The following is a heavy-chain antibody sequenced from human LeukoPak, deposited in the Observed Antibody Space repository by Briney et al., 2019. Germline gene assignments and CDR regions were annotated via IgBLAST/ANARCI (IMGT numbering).Heavy chain of an antibody. CDR3: ARALFDYGDYWFDP. J-gene: IGHJ5*02. CDR1: GGSISSGGYS. CDR2: IYHSGST. D-gene: IGHD4-17*01. V-gene: IGHV4-30-2*01. Sequence: PSQTLSLTCAVSGGSISSGGYSWSWIRQPPGKGLEWIGYIYHSGSTYYNPSLKSRVTISVDRSKNQFSLKLSSVTAADTAVYYCARALFDYGDYWFDPWGQGTLVTVSS.